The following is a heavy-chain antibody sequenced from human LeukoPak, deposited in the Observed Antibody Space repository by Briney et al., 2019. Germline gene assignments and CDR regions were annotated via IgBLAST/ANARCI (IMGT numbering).Heavy chain of an antibody. CDR1: GGSISSYY. CDR2: IYYSGST. J-gene: IGHJ4*02. V-gene: IGHV4-59*01. D-gene: IGHD5-18*01. CDR3: AGGNLDTGMVWFDY. Sequence: SETLSLTCTVSGGSISSYYWSWIRQPPGKGLEWIGYIYYSGSTNYNPSLESRVTISVDTSKNQFSMKLSSVTAGATAVFYFAGGNLDTGMVWFDYWGQGTLVTVSS.